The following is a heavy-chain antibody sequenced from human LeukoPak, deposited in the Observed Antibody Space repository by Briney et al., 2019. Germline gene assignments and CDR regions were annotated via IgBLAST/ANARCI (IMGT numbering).Heavy chain of an antibody. Sequence: GGSLRLSCAASGFTFSFYSMNWVRQAPGKGLEWVAAISNDGGGTMYAAFVEGRFTISRDNSKNTLFLQMNSLRAEDTALYYCAKGSSGYFADLWGQGTLVTVSS. D-gene: IGHD3-22*01. CDR1: GFTFSFYS. CDR2: ISNDGGGT. CDR3: AKGSSGYFADL. V-gene: IGHV3-23*01. J-gene: IGHJ5*02.